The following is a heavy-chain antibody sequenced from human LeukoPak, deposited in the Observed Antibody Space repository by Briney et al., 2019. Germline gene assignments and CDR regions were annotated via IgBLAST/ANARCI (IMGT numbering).Heavy chain of an antibody. CDR3: VLGDPLPYFDY. CDR1: GYSISSGYY. J-gene: IGHJ4*02. Sequence: SETLSLTCTVSGYSISSGYYWGWIRQPPGKGLEWIGSIYHSGSTYYNPSLKSRVTISVDTSKNQFSLKLSSVTAADTAVYYCVLGDPLPYFDYWGQGTLVTVSS. V-gene: IGHV4-38-2*02. CDR2: IYHSGST. D-gene: IGHD2-21*02.